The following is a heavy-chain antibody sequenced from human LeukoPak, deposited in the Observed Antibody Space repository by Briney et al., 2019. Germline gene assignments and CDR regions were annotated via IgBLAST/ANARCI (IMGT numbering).Heavy chain of an antibody. CDR1: GFTFSSYA. Sequence: GWSLRLSCAASGFTFSSYAMSWVRQAPGKGLEWVSAISGSGGSTYYADSVKGRFTISRDNSKNTLYLQMNSLRAEDTAVYYCAKDQTVGPTTRPHLFDYWGQGTLVSVSS. J-gene: IGHJ4*02. CDR3: AKDQTVGPTTRPHLFDY. CDR2: ISGSGGST. V-gene: IGHV3-23*01. D-gene: IGHD1-26*01.